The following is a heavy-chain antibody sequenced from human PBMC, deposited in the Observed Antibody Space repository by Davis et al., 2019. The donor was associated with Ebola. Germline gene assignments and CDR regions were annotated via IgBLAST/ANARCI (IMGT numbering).Heavy chain of an antibody. J-gene: IGHJ6*02. D-gene: IGHD2-2*01. V-gene: IGHV3-48*02. CDR3: ARRILSSSRGGMDV. Sequence: PGGSLRLSCTASGFTFSNHGMHWVRQAPGKGLEWVSYIGNAGDHISYADSVKGRFTISRDNSKNSLFLQLNALRDEDTAVYFCARRILSSSRGGMDVWGQGSAVTVSS. CDR2: IGNAGDHI. CDR1: GFTFSNHG.